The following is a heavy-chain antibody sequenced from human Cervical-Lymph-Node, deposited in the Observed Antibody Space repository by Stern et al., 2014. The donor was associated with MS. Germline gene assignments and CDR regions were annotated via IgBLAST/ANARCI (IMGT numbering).Heavy chain of an antibody. Sequence: VQLVESGAEVKQPGSSVRVSCKASGDTFLSYTFSWVRQAPGQGLAWMGGIVPIFRTANHAQKFQGRVPITADESTSTAYMDLSSLRSEDTAVYYCAGASGNKYYYDYGMDVWGQGTTVTVSS. D-gene: IGHD2/OR15-2a*01. CDR2: IVPIFRTA. CDR3: AGASGNKYYYDYGMDV. J-gene: IGHJ6*02. V-gene: IGHV1-69*01. CDR1: GDTFLSYT.